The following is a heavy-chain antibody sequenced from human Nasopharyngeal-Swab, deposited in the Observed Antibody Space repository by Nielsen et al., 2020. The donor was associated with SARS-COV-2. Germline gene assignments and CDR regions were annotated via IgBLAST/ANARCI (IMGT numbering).Heavy chain of an antibody. V-gene: IGHV3-23*01. Sequence: GESLKISCAASGFTFDDYAMSWVRQAPGKGLEWVSAISGSGGSTYYADSVKGRFTISRDNSKNTLYLQMNSLRAEDTAVYYCAKAPGVREDIWGQGTLVTVSS. CDR1: GFTFDDYA. CDR3: AKAPGVREDI. CDR2: ISGSGGST. J-gene: IGHJ4*02. D-gene: IGHD3-3*01.